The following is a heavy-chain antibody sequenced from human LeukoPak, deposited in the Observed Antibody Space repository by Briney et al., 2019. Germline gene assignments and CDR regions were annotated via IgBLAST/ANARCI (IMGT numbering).Heavy chain of an antibody. CDR2: IYYSGST. Sequence: SETLSLTCTVSGGSISSGGYYWSWIRQHPGKGLEWIGYIYYSGSTYYNPSLKSRVTISVDTSKNQFSLKLSSVTAADTAVYYCARESSYGDKYNWFDPWGQGTLVTVSS. D-gene: IGHD4-17*01. J-gene: IGHJ5*02. CDR1: GGSISSGGYY. CDR3: ARESSYGDKYNWFDP. V-gene: IGHV4-31*03.